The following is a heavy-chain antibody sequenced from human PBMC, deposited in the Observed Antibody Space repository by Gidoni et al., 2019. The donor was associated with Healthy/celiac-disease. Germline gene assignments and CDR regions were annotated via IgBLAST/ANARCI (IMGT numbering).Heavy chain of an antibody. Sequence: QVQLVESGGGVVQPGRSLRLSCAASGFTFSSYGMHWVRQAPGKGLEWVAVIWYDGSNKYYADSVKGRFTISRDNSKNTLYLQMNSLRAEDTAVYYCAREDMVRGVITNYYYYGMDVWGQGTTVTVSS. V-gene: IGHV3-33*01. D-gene: IGHD3-10*01. J-gene: IGHJ6*02. CDR3: AREDMVRGVITNYYYYGMDV. CDR1: GFTFSSYG. CDR2: IWYDGSNK.